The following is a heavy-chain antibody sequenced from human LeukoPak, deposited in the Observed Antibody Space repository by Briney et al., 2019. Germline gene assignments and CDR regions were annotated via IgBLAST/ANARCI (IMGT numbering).Heavy chain of an antibody. V-gene: IGHV3-21*04. CDR2: ISSSSSHI. Sequence: PGGSLRLSCAASGFTFSSYSMNWVRQAPGKGLEWVSSISSSSSHIYYADSVRGRFTISRDRARNSLYLQMDSLRPEDTALYYCAKDTGGNGAYFYAMDVWGQGTSVTVSS. CDR3: AKDTGGNGAYFYAMDV. D-gene: IGHD4-23*01. CDR1: GFTFSSYS. J-gene: IGHJ6*02.